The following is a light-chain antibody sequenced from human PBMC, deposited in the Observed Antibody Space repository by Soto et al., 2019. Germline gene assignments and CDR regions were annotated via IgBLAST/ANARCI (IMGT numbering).Light chain of an antibody. CDR3: SSYTSSYTYV. Sequence: QSVLTQPASVSGSPGQSVTISCAGTSSDVGGYNFVSWYQQHPGKAPQLMIYDVSIRPSGVSNRFSGSKSGNTASLTISGLQAEDEADYYCSSYTSSYTYVFGTGTKVTVL. CDR2: DVS. V-gene: IGLV2-14*03. CDR1: SSDVGGYNF. J-gene: IGLJ1*01.